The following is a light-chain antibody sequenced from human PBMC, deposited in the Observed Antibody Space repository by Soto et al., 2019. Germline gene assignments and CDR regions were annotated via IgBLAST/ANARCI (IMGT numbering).Light chain of an antibody. CDR2: GAS. V-gene: IGKV3-15*01. CDR1: QSVSRN. CDR3: QQYSNWPIT. J-gene: IGKJ3*01. Sequence: EIVMTQSPATLSVSPGERATLSCRASQSVSRNLAWYQQKPGQAPRLLIYGASTRATVIPARFSGSGSGTDFTLTISSLQSEDFAVYYCQQYSNWPITFGPGTKVDIK.